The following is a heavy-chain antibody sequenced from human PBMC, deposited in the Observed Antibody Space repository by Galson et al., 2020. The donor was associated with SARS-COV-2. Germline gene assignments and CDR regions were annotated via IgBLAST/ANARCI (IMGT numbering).Heavy chain of an antibody. V-gene: IGHV4-38-2*02. CDR1: GYSISNSYY. J-gene: IGHJ4*02. D-gene: IGHD6-13*01. Sequence: ETLSLTCTVSGYSISNSYYWGWIRQSPGKGLEWIGSISHSGATYYNPSLKSRVTISVDTSKNQFSLKLSSVTAADTAVYYCARGRDKGGSSWSPGVDYWGQGTLVTVSS. CDR3: ARGRDKGGSSWSPGVDY. CDR2: ISHSGAT.